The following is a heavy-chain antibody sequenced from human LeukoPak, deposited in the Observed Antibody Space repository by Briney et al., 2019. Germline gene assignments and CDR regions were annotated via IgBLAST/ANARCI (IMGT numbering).Heavy chain of an antibody. V-gene: IGHV3-15*01. Sequence: GGSLRLSCAASGFTFSNAWMSWVRQAPGRGLEWVGRIKSKTDGGTTDYAAPVKGRFTISRDDSKNTLYLQMNSLKTEDTAVYYCTTDEWELTAVFAFDIWGQGTMVTVSS. J-gene: IGHJ3*02. CDR2: IKSKTDGGTT. CDR3: TTDEWELTAVFAFDI. CDR1: GFTFSNAW. D-gene: IGHD1-26*01.